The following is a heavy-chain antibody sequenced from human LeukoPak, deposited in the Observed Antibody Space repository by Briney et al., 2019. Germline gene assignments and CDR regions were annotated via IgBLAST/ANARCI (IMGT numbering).Heavy chain of an antibody. CDR2: TYYRSKWYN. J-gene: IGHJ4*02. D-gene: IGHD6-19*01. CDR1: GDSVSSNSAA. V-gene: IGHV6-1*01. CDR3: ARESAGTYYFDH. Sequence: SQTLSLTCAISGDSVSSNSAAWNWIRQSPSRGLEWLGRTYYRSKWYNNYALSVKSRMTVNPDTSKNQISLQLNSVTPEDTAVYYCARESAGTYYFDHWGQGALVTVSS.